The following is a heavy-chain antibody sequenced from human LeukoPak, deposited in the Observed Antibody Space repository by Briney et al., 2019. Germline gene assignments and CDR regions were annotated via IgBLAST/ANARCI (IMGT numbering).Heavy chain of an antibody. J-gene: IGHJ4*02. CDR1: GYTFTSYA. CDR2: IIPIFGTA. V-gene: IGHV1-69*05. CDR3: ARDLEGLLFGGGDYDILGD. D-gene: IGHD3-9*01. Sequence: SVKVSCKASGYTFTSYAISWVRQAPGQGLEWMGRIIPIFGTANYAQKFQGRVTITTDESTSTAYMELSSLRSEDTAVYYCARDLEGLLFGGGDYDILGDWGQGTLVTVSS.